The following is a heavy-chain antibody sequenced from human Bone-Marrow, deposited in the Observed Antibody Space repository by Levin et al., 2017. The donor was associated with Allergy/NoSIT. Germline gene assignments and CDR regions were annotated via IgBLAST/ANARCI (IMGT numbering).Heavy chain of an antibody. CDR1: GFTFSNYA. CDR3: ARSYRYGSVYFGSHVEY. D-gene: IGHD5-18*01. V-gene: IGHV3-30*04. CDR2: ISFDGKTE. J-gene: IGHJ4*02. Sequence: GESLKISCEASGFTFSNYAMHWVRQAPGKGLEWAATISFDGKTEHYADSVKGRFTISRENSKNTLYLQMNSQRPEDTALESCARSYRYGSVYFGSHVEYWGQGILVTVSS.